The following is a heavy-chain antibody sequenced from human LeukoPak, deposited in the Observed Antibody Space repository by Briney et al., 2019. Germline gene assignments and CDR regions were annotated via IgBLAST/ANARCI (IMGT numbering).Heavy chain of an antibody. V-gene: IGHV1-69*13. J-gene: IGHJ4*02. CDR2: IIPIFGTA. Sequence: SVKVSCKASGGTFSSYAISWVRQAPGQGLEWMGGIIPIFGTANYAQKFQGRVTITADESTSTAYMELSSLRSEDTAVYYCARDGSVYDFWSGRYYFDYWGQGTLVTVSS. CDR1: GGTFSSYA. D-gene: IGHD3-3*01. CDR3: ARDGSVYDFWSGRYYFDY.